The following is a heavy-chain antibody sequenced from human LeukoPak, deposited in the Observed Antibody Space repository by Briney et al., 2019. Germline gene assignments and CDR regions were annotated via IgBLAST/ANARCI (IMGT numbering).Heavy chain of an antibody. CDR3: AEDHGSGWFLVAAVYQEYYYYGMDV. CDR1: GFTFSSYA. CDR2: ISGSGGST. Sequence: PGGSLRLSCAASGFTFSSYAMSWVRQAPGKGLEWVSAISGSGGSTYYADSVKGRFTISRDNSKNTLYLQMNSLRAEDTAVYYCAEDHGSGWFLVAAVYQEYYYYGMDVWGQGTTVTVSS. D-gene: IGHD6-19*01. V-gene: IGHV3-23*01. J-gene: IGHJ6*02.